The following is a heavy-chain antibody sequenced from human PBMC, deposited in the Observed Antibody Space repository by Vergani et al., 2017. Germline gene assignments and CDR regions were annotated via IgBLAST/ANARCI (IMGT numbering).Heavy chain of an antibody. Sequence: QVQLQQWGAGLLKPSETLSLTCAVYGGSFSGYYWSWIRQPPGKGLEWIGYIYYSGSTYYNPSLKSRVTMSVDTSKSQFSLKLSSVTAADTAVYYCTRHWAVVAANNWFDPWGQGTLVTVSS. CDR1: GGSFSGYY. CDR3: TRHWAVVAANNWFDP. V-gene: IGHV4-34*01. J-gene: IGHJ5*02. CDR2: IYYSGST. D-gene: IGHD2-15*01.